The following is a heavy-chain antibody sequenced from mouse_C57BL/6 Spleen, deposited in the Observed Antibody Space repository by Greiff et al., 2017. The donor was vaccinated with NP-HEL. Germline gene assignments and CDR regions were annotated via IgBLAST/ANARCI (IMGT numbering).Heavy chain of an antibody. Sequence: QVQLKESGAELVRPGASVKLSCKASGYTFTDYYINWVKQRPGQGLEWIARIYPGSGNTYYNEKFKGKATLTAEKSSSTAYMQLSSLTSEDSAVYFCARSTAGDYWGQGTSVTVSS. CDR3: ARSTAGDY. V-gene: IGHV1-76*01. CDR1: GYTFTDYY. J-gene: IGHJ4*01. CDR2: IYPGSGNT.